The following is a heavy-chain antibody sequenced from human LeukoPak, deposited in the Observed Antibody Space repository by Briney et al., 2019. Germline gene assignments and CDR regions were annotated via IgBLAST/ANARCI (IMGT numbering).Heavy chain of an antibody. CDR2: VKQDGSEN. V-gene: IGHV3-7*01. CDR1: GFTFSTYY. J-gene: IGHJ4*02. CDR3: ARERYCTSTTCYVGVPLDY. D-gene: IGHD2-2*01. Sequence: GGSLRLSCAASGFTFSTYYMTWVRQAPGKGLEWVAGVKQDGSENYYVDSVKGRFTISRDNSKNSLYLQMNSLRAEDTAVYFCARERYCTSTTCYVGVPLDYWGQGTLVTVAS.